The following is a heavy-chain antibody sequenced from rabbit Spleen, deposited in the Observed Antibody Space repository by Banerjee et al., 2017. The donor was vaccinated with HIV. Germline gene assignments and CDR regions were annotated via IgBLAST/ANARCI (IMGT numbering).Heavy chain of an antibody. J-gene: IGHJ3*01. CDR1: GFSFSSNW. CDR3: SRTYTTGNGDPTRWDL. CDR2: IDTSDGDT. V-gene: IGHV1S45*01. D-gene: IGHD1-1*01. Sequence: QEQLVESGGGLVQPEGTLTLTCTVSGFSFSSNWICWVRQTPGKGLEWIACIDTSDGDTDYANWPKGRLTISKTSSTTVTLQMTSLTAADTATYFCSRTYTTGNGDPTRWDLWGQGTLVTVS.